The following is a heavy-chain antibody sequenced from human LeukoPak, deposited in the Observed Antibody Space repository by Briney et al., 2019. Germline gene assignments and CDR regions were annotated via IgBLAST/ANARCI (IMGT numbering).Heavy chain of an antibody. J-gene: IGHJ5*02. D-gene: IGHD3/OR15-3a*01. CDR1: GGAFSSYA. Sequence: SVKVSCKASGGAFSSYAIRWVREAPGQGLEWMGRNIPLFGTTNYAQKFQGRVTITTDESTSTAYMELSSLRSEDTAVYYCAYGLALTGWFDPWGQGTLVTVSS. V-gene: IGHV1-69*05. CDR2: NIPLFGTT. CDR3: AYGLALTGWFDP.